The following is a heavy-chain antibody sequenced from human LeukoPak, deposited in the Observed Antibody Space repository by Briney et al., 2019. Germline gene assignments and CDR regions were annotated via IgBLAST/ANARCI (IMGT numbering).Heavy chain of an antibody. CDR1: GFTLSSYW. CDR3: ARGNSHSFDY. J-gene: IGHJ4*02. CDR2: INSDGSST. D-gene: IGHD4-11*01. Sequence: GGSLRLSCAAPGFTLSSYWMHWVRQTPGKRPVWVSRINSDGSSTSYADSVKGRFTISRDNAKNTLYLQMNSLRAEDTAVYYCARGNSHSFDYWGKGALVTVSS. V-gene: IGHV3-74*01.